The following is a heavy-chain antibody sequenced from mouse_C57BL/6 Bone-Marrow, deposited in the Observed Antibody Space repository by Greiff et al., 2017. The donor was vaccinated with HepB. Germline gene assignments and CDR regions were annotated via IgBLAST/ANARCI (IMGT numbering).Heavy chain of an antibody. CDR1: GYTFTSYW. D-gene: IGHD3-3*01. CDR2: IDPSDSYT. CDR3: ARCLGDY. V-gene: IGHV1-50*01. Sequence: VKLQQPGAELVKPGASVKLSCKASGYTFTSYWMQWVKQRPGQGLEWIGEIDPSDSYTNYNQKFKGKATLTVDTSSSTAYMQLSSLTSEDSAVYYCARCLGDYWGQGTTLTVSS. J-gene: IGHJ2*01.